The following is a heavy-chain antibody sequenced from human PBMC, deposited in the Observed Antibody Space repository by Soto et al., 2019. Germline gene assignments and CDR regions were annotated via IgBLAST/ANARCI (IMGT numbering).Heavy chain of an antibody. CDR2: INIYSGDA. V-gene: IGHV1-18*01. CDR3: ARAVYYYDNSGLAY. CDR1: GYTFTSYG. Sequence: QVRLEQSGPEVKKTGASVKVSCKASGYTFTSYGISWVRQAPGQGLEWMGWINIYSGDANYAQSFKDRVTMTRDTSTNTVYMEMKTLRSYDTADYYCARAVYYYDNSGLAYWGQGTLVTVSS. D-gene: IGHD3-22*01. J-gene: IGHJ4*02.